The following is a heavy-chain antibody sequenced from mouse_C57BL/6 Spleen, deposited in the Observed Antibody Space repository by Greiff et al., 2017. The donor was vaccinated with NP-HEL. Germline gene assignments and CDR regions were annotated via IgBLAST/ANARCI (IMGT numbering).Heavy chain of an antibody. CDR3: ARYPYYYGSSPYYAMDY. J-gene: IGHJ4*01. CDR1: GFTFTDYY. CDR2: IRNKANGYTT. D-gene: IGHD1-1*01. V-gene: IGHV7-3*01. Sequence: EVKVVESGGGLVQPGGSLSLSCAASGFTFTDYYMSWVRQPPGKALEWLGFIRNKANGYTTEYSASVKGRFTISRDNSQSILYLQMNALRAEDSATYYCARYPYYYGSSPYYAMDYWGQGTSVTVSS.